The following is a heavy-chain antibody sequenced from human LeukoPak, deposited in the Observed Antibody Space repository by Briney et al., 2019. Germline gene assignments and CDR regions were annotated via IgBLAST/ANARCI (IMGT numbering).Heavy chain of an antibody. J-gene: IGHJ5*02. CDR2: IYYSVST. V-gene: IGHV4-39*07. D-gene: IGHD6-25*01. Sequence: SETLSLTCTVSGGSLSSSSYYWGWIRQPPGKWLEWLGIIYYSVSTYYSPSFKSGVTVSVNTSKNQFSRKRTSVTAADRAVYSCARGLLSGGNWFDPWGQGNLVTVSS. CDR1: GGSLSSSSYY. CDR3: ARGLLSGGNWFDP.